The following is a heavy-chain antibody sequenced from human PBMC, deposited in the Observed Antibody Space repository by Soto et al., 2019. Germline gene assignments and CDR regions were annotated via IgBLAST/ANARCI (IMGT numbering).Heavy chain of an antibody. CDR2: IKSKTDGGTT. CDR1: GFTFSNAW. CDR3: TTAFYLTYYDLWSGYDP. D-gene: IGHD3-3*01. Sequence: GGSLRLSCAASGFTFSNAWMSWVRQAPGKGLEWVGRIKSKTDGGTTDYAAPVKGRFTISRDDSKNTLYLQMNSLKTEDTAVYYCTTAFYLTYYDLWSGYDPWGQGTLVTVSS. V-gene: IGHV3-15*01. J-gene: IGHJ5*02.